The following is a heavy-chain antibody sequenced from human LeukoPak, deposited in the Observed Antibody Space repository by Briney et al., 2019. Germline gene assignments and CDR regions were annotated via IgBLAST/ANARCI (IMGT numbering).Heavy chain of an antibody. Sequence: PGGSLRLSCAASGFTFSSYAMHWVRQAPGKGLEWVAVISYDGSNKYYADSVKGRFTISRDNSKNTLYLQMNSMRAEDTAVYYCAREVGSGSYYNGRYYYGMDVWGQGTTVTVSS. D-gene: IGHD3-10*01. J-gene: IGHJ6*02. V-gene: IGHV3-30*04. CDR2: ISYDGSNK. CDR3: AREVGSGSYYNGRYYYGMDV. CDR1: GFTFSSYA.